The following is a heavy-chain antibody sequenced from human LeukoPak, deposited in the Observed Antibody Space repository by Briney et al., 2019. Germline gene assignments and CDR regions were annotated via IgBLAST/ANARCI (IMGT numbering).Heavy chain of an antibody. CDR1: GYTFTDYG. V-gene: IGHV1-18*01. CDR3: ARLKSTISSGWFDH. J-gene: IGHJ5*02. D-gene: IGHD6-6*01. Sequence: ASVKVSCKASGYTFTDYGISWVRQAPGQGLEWMGWISTYNGNTNYAQKLQGRVAMTTDTSTSTAYMELSRLRSDDTAVYYCARLKSTISSGWFDHWGQGTLVTVSS. CDR2: ISTYNGNT.